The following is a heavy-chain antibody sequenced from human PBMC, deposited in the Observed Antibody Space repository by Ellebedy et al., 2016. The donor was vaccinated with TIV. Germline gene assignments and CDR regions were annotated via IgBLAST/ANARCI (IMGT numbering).Heavy chain of an antibody. Sequence: SETLSLTCTVSGGSISSSSYYWSWIRQPPGKGLEWIGSISYSGSTYYKPSLKSRVTISVDTSKNQFSLKLSSVTAADTAVYYCARGTSWIDYWGQGTLVTVSS. CDR3: ARGTSWIDY. J-gene: IGHJ4*02. D-gene: IGHD2-2*01. CDR2: ISYSGST. CDR1: GGSISSSSYY. V-gene: IGHV4-39*07.